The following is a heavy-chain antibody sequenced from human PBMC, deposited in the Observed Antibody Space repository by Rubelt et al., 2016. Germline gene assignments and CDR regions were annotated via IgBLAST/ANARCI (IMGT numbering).Heavy chain of an antibody. CDR1: GGSISSSSYS. J-gene: IGHJ4*02. V-gene: IGHV4-39*01. Sequence: QLQLQESGPGRVKPSETLSLTCTVSGGSISSSSYSWGWIRQPPGKGLQWIGNIYYSGTTYYNPPLKSRATISVDTSKNQFSLKLRSVTAADTAVYYCEVAGAATGSDYWGQGTLVTVSS. CDR2: IYYSGTT. CDR3: EVAGAATGSDY. D-gene: IGHD6-13*01.